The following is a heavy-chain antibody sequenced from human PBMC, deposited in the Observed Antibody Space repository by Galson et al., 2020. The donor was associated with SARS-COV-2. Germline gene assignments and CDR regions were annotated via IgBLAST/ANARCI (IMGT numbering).Heavy chain of an antibody. J-gene: IGHJ6*02. Sequence: GGSLRLSCGASGFIFSSYGMHWVRQAPGKGLEWVAVIWNDGSNKYYGESVKGRFTISRDNSKNTLYLQMTGLRAEDTAVYDCAKVPAGSGSVYGMDVWGQGTTVVVSS. CDR2: IWNDGSNK. CDR3: AKVPAGSGSVYGMDV. D-gene: IGHD3-10*01. CDR1: GFIFSSYG. V-gene: IGHV3-33*06.